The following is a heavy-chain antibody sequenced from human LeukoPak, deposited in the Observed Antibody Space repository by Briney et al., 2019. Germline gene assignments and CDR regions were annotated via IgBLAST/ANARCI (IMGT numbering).Heavy chain of an antibody. CDR2: IIPILGIT. V-gene: IGHV1-69*04. Sequence: SVKVSCKASGGTFSSYAISWVRQAPGQGLEGMGRIIPILGITNYTRKFQGRVTITADKSTSTAYMELSSLRSEGTAVYYCARPGHWYKWNYLGYYYYGMDVWGQGTTVTVSS. J-gene: IGHJ6*02. CDR1: GGTFSSYA. CDR3: ARPGHWYKWNYLGYYYYGMDV. D-gene: IGHD1-7*01.